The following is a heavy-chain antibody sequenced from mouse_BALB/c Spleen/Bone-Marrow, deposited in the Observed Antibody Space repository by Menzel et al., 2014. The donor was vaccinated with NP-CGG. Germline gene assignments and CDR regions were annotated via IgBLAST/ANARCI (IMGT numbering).Heavy chain of an antibody. D-gene: IGHD4-1*01. CDR3: ARNPVGRNYFDY. J-gene: IGHJ2*01. Sequence: VQLQQSGPGLVQPSQSLSITCTVSGFSFPNYGVHWVRQSPGKGLEWLGVIWSGGSTDYNAAFISRLSISKDNSKSQVFFKMNSLLVNDTAIYYCARNPVGRNYFDYWGQGTTLTVSS. V-gene: IGHV2-2*02. CDR2: IWSGGST. CDR1: GFSFPNYG.